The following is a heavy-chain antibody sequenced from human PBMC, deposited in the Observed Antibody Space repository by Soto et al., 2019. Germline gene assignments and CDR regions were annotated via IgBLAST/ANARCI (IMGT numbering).Heavy chain of an antibody. Sequence: QVQLVQSGAEVKNPGSSVKVSCKASAGTFSSYAISWVRQAPGQGLEWMGRIIPIFGTSNYAQTFQGRVTITADESTRTAYMELSSLRSEDTAVYYCARAVVVTAIQYYYYGMDVWGQGTTVTVSS. V-gene: IGHV1-69*01. D-gene: IGHD2-21*02. J-gene: IGHJ6*02. CDR1: AGTFSSYA. CDR2: IIPIFGTS. CDR3: ARAVVVTAIQYYYYGMDV.